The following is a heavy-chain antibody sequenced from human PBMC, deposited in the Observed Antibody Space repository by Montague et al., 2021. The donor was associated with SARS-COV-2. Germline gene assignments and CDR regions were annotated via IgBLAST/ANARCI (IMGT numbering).Heavy chain of an antibody. V-gene: IGHV4-39*01. CDR1: GGSISSSGYY. CDR2: IYYSGST. Sequence: SETLSLTCTVSGGSISSSGYYWGWIRQPPGKGVEWIGSIYYSGSTYYNPSLKSRVTISVDTSKNQFSLKLSSVTAADTAVYYCARFPTSYYYDSKAAPATPDAFDIWGQGTMVTVSS. J-gene: IGHJ3*02. D-gene: IGHD3-22*01. CDR3: ARFPTSYYYDSKAAPATPDAFDI.